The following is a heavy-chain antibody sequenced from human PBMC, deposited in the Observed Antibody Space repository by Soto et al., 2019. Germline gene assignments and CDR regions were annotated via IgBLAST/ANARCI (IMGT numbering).Heavy chain of an antibody. CDR2: INHSGST. D-gene: IGHD4-17*01. Sequence: QVQLQQWGAGLLKPSETLSLTCAVYGGSFSGYYWSWIRQPPGKGLEWIGEINHSGSTNYNPSLKSRVTSSVDTSKNQFSLKLSSVTAADTAVYYCARVPTTVTTYFDYWGQGTLVTVSS. V-gene: IGHV4-34*01. J-gene: IGHJ4*02. CDR3: ARVPTTVTTYFDY. CDR1: GGSFSGYY.